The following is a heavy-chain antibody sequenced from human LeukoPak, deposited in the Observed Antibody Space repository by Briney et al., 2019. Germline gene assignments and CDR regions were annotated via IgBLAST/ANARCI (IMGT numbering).Heavy chain of an antibody. CDR1: GVTVSSDD. J-gene: IGHJ4*02. D-gene: IGHD2-15*01. CDR3: ARGQVASY. V-gene: IGHV3-66*01. CDR2: IYAGGTT. Sequence: GGSLGLSCAASGVTVSSDDMSWVRQAPGKGLEWVSVIYAGGTTYYADSVKGRFTISRDNSKNTLYLQMNSLRAEDTAVYYCARGQVASYWGQGTLLTVSS.